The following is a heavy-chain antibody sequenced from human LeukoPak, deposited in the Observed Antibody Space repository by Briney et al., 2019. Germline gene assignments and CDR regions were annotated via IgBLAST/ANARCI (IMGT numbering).Heavy chain of an antibody. Sequence: SETLSLTCTVSGYSISSGYYWGWLRQPPGEGLEWIGSIYHSGSTYYNPSLKSRVTISVDTSKNQFSLKLSSVTAADTAVYYCARWCSGGSCYGNWFDPWGQGTLVTVSS. V-gene: IGHV4-38-2*02. CDR2: IYHSGST. CDR3: ARWCSGGSCYGNWFDP. CDR1: GYSISSGYY. D-gene: IGHD2-15*01. J-gene: IGHJ5*02.